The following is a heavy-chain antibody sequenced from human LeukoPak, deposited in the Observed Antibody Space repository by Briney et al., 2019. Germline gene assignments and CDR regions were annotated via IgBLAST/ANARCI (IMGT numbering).Heavy chain of an antibody. CDR3: AKGGCSSTSCLTQH. CDR2: ISYDGGNK. V-gene: IGHV3-30*18. J-gene: IGHJ1*01. D-gene: IGHD2-2*01. CDR1: GFTFSSYG. Sequence: GRSLRLSCAASGFTFSSYGMHWVRQAPGKGLEWVAVISYDGGNKYYADSVKGRFTISRDNSKNTLYLQMNSLRAEDTAVYYCAKGGCSSTSCLTQHWGQGTLVTVSS.